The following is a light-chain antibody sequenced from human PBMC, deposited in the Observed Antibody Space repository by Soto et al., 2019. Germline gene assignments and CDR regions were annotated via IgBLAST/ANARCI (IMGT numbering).Light chain of an antibody. CDR2: DVS. CDR1: QSVSGY. Sequence: EIVLTQSPATLSLSPGERATLSCRASQSVSGYVAWYQQRPGQAPRLLIYDVSNRAPGIPARFSGTGSGTDFTLTIISLHPGDSAIYYCGHRGNWPPWTFGQGTKVEV. CDR3: GHRGNWPPWT. V-gene: IGKV3-11*01. J-gene: IGKJ1*01.